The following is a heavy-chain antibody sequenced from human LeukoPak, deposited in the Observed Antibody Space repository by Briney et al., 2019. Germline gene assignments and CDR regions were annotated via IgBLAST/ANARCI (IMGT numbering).Heavy chain of an antibody. CDR1: GFTVSSNY. V-gene: IGHV3-53*01. CDR2: IYSGGST. Sequence: GGSLRLSCAASGFTVSSNYMSWVRQAPVKGLEWVSVIYSGGSTYYADSVKGRFTISRDNSKNTLYLQMNSLRAEDTAVYYCARAWYYYDSSGYRDWGQGTLVTVSS. D-gene: IGHD3-22*01. CDR3: ARAWYYYDSSGYRD. J-gene: IGHJ4*02.